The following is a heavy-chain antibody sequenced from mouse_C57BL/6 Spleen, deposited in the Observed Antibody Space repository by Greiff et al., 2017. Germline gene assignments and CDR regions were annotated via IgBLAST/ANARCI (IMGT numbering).Heavy chain of an antibody. CDR3: ARSHLDY. Sequence: VQLQQPGAELVKPGASVKLSCKASGYTFTSYWMQWVKQRPGQGLEWIGEIDPSDSYTNYNQKFKGKATLTVDTSSSTAYMQLSSLTSEDSAVYYCARSHLDYWGQGTTLAVSS. CDR2: IDPSDSYT. J-gene: IGHJ2*01. V-gene: IGHV1-50*01. CDR1: GYTFTSYW.